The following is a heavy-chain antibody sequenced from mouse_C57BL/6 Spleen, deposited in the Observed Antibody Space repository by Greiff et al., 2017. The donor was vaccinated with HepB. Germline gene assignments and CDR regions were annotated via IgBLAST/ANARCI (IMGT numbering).Heavy chain of an antibody. CDR3: TRYRSSFDY. Sequence: QVQLQQSGAELVRPGASVTLSCKASGYTFNDYEMHWVKQTPVHGLEWIGAIDPETGGTAYNQKFKGKAILTADKSSSTAYMELRSLTSEDSAVYYCTRYRSSFDYWGQGTTLTVSS. CDR1: GYTFNDYE. J-gene: IGHJ2*01. V-gene: IGHV1-15*01. CDR2: IDPETGGT.